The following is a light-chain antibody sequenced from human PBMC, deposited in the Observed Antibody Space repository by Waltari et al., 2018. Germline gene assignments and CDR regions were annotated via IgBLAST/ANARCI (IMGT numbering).Light chain of an antibody. CDR3: CSHAGSNSFG. J-gene: IGLJ2*01. Sequence: QSALTQPPSASGSPGQSVTISCPGTSSDVGSYNYVSWYQQHPGKAPKLMIYEVNKRPSGVPNRFSGSKSGNTASLTVSGLQAEDEADYYCCSHAGSNSFGFGGGTKLTVL. CDR2: EVN. V-gene: IGLV2-8*01. CDR1: SSDVGSYNY.